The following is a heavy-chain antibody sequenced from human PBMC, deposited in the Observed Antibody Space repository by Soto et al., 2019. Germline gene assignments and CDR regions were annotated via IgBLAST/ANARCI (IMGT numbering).Heavy chain of an antibody. Sequence: ASVKVSCKASGYTFTGYYMHWVRQAPGQGLEWMGWINPNSGGTNYAQKFQGRVTMTRDTSISTAYMELSRLRSDDTAVYYCARVRSPYSYDSSGYLDDFDIWGQGTMVTVSS. V-gene: IGHV1-2*02. D-gene: IGHD3-22*01. CDR2: INPNSGGT. CDR3: ARVRSPYSYDSSGYLDDFDI. J-gene: IGHJ3*02. CDR1: GYTFTGYY.